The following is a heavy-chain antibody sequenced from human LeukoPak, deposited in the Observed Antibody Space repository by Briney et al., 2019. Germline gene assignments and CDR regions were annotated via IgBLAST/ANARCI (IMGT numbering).Heavy chain of an antibody. Sequence: GASVKVSCKASGYTFTNYAMNWVRQAPGQGLEWMGWINTNTGNPTYAQGFTGRFVFSLDTSVSTAYLQISSLKAEDTAVYYCARDPNHYYDSSACYGDYWGQGTLVTVSS. V-gene: IGHV7-4-1*02. CDR3: ARDPNHYYDSSACYGDY. J-gene: IGHJ4*02. D-gene: IGHD3-22*01. CDR1: GYTFTNYA. CDR2: INTNTGNP.